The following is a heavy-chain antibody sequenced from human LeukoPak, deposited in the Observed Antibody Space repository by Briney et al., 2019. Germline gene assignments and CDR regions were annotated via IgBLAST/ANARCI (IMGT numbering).Heavy chain of an antibody. Sequence: SETLSLTCTVSGGSISSYYWSWIWQPPGKGLEWIGYIYYSGSTNYNPSLKSRVTISVDTSKSQFSLKLSSVTAADTAVYYCARGLRVRGVALDYWGQGTLVTVSS. CDR1: GGSISSYY. V-gene: IGHV4-59*01. D-gene: IGHD3-10*01. J-gene: IGHJ4*02. CDR2: IYYSGST. CDR3: ARGLRVRGVALDY.